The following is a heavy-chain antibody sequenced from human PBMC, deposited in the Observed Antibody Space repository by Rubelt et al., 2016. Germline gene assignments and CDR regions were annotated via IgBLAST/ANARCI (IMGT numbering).Heavy chain of an antibody. CDR1: GGSISSSSYY. J-gene: IGHJ3*02. V-gene: IGHV4-39*07. D-gene: IGHD1-26*01. Sequence: QLQLQESGPGLVKPSETLSLTCTVSGGSISSSSYYWGWIRQPPGKGLEWIGSIYYSGSTYYNPSLKSRVTMSVDTSKNQFSVRLSSVTAADTAVYYCARGLLYDAFDIWGQGTMVTVSS. CDR3: ARGLLYDAFDI. CDR2: IYYSGST.